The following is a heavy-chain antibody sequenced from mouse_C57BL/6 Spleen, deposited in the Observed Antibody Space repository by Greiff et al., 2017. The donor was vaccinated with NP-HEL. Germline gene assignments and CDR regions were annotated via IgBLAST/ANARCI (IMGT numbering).Heavy chain of an antibody. CDR1: GYTFTSYW. J-gene: IGHJ2*01. CDR3: ARKGGNYEDFDY. Sequence: QVQLQQPGAELVRPGSSVKLSCKASGYTFTSYWMDWVKQRPGQGLEWIGNIYPSDSETHYNQKFQDKATLTVDKSSSTAYMQLSSLTSEDSAVYYCARKGGNYEDFDYWGQGTTLTVSS. D-gene: IGHD2-1*01. V-gene: IGHV1-61*01. CDR2: IYPSDSET.